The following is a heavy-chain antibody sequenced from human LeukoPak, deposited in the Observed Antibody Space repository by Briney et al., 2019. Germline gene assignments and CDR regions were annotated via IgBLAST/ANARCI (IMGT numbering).Heavy chain of an antibody. V-gene: IGHV3-15*07. Sequence: GGSLRLSCAASGFTFSNAWMNWVRQAPGKGLEWVGRIKSKTDGGTTDYAAPVKGRFTISRDDSKNTLYLQMNSLKTEDTAVYYCTWGSCYMCYYYYGMDVWGQGTTVTVSS. CDR1: GFTFSNAW. J-gene: IGHJ6*02. CDR2: IKSKTDGGTT. D-gene: IGHD2-2*02. CDR3: TWGSCYMCYYYYGMDV.